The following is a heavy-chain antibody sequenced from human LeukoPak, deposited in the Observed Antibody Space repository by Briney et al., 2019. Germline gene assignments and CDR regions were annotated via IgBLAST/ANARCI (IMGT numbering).Heavy chain of an antibody. D-gene: IGHD3-10*01. CDR3: ARDHLNEDGSGSYYSPPPLYGMDV. CDR1: GFTVSSNY. V-gene: IGHV3-53*01. CDR2: IYSSGST. J-gene: IGHJ6*02. Sequence: GGSLRLSCAASGFTVSSNYMSWVRQAPGKGLEWVSVIYSSGSTYYADSVKGRFTIFRDNSKNTLYLQMNSLRAEDTAVYYCARDHLNEDGSGSYYSPPPLYGMDVWGQGTTVTVSS.